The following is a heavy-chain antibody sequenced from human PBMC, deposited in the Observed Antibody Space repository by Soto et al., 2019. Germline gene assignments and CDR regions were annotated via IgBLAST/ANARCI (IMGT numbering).Heavy chain of an antibody. D-gene: IGHD3-22*01. CDR2: ISYDGSYK. Sequence: PGGSLRLSCAASGFTFSSYGMHWVRQAPGKGLEWVALISYDGSYKYYGDSVKGRFTVSRDNSKNTLYLQMNSLRAEDTAVYYCAKNLGYYYDSSDYWGQGTLVTVSS. CDR1: GFTFSSYG. V-gene: IGHV3-30*18. J-gene: IGHJ4*02. CDR3: AKNLGYYYDSSDY.